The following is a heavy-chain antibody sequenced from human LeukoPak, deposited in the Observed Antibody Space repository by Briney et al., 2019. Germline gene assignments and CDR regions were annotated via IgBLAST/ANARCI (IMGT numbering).Heavy chain of an antibody. D-gene: IGHD3-22*01. J-gene: IGHJ4*02. CDR3: ARDSSPIEYYYDSSGYLHYFDY. CDR1: GYTFTSYA. CDR2: INAGNGNT. V-gene: IGHV1-3*03. Sequence: ASVKVSCKASGYTFTSYAMHWVRQAPGQRLEWMGWINAGNGNTKYSQEFQGRVTITRDTSASTAYMELSSLRSEDMAVYYCARDSSPIEYYYDSSGYLHYFDYWGQGTLVTVSS.